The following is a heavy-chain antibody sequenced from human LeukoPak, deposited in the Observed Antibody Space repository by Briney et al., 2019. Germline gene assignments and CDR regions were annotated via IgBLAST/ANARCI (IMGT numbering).Heavy chain of an antibody. J-gene: IGHJ4*02. CDR1: GYTFTSYD. Sequence: SVKLSCKASGYTFTSYDINWVRQATGQGPEWMGWMNPNSGNTGYAQQFQGRVTMTRTTSTSTAYMELSSLRSDDTAVYYCARGWFGQLLQDYWGQGTLVTVSS. CDR2: MNPNSGNT. D-gene: IGHD3-10*01. CDR3: ARGWFGQLLQDY. V-gene: IGHV1-8*01.